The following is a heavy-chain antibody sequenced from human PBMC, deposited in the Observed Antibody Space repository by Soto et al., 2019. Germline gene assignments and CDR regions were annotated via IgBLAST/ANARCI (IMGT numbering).Heavy chain of an antibody. CDR3: ARSHAVRSPFDY. Sequence: PGGSLRLSCAASGFTFSSYSMNWVRQASGKGLEWVSSISSSSSYIYYADSVKGRFTISRDNAKNSLYLQMNSLRAEDTAVYYCARSHAVRSPFDYWGQGTLVTVSS. CDR1: GFTFSSYS. J-gene: IGHJ4*02. V-gene: IGHV3-21*01. CDR2: ISSSSSYI. D-gene: IGHD4-17*01.